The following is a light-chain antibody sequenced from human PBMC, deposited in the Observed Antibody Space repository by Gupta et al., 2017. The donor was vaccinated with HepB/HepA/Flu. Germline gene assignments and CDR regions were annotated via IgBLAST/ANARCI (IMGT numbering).Light chain of an antibody. V-gene: IGLV1-40*01. CDR2: ENH. CDR3: QYYDRKLSAEV. CDR1: GSNIGAGYA. J-gene: IGLJ1*01. Sequence: QSVLTQPPSVSGAPGQRVTISCTGSGSNIGAGYAVHWYQHLPGTAPKLLIEENHNRPSGVPDRCSGYNAGTYDYRDSKGLQAEEEAKYHGQYYDRKLSAEVCGAGTKVTVL.